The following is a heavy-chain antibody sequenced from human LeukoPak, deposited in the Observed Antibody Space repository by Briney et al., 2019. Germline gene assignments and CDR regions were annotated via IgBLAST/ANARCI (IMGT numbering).Heavy chain of an antibody. V-gene: IGHV3-30*18. CDR2: ISNDGNNK. Sequence: GGSLRLSCAASGFTFSSYGIHWVRQAPGKGLEWVAAISNDGNNKYYADSVKGRFTISRDNSKNTLYLQMNSLRAEDTAVYYCAKEIYFGSGSYPDYWGQGTLVIVSS. CDR1: GFTFSSYG. CDR3: AKEIYFGSGSYPDY. D-gene: IGHD3-10*01. J-gene: IGHJ4*02.